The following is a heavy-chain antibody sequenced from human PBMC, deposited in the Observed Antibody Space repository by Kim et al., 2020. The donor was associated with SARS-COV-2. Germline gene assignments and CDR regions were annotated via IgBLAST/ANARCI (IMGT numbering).Heavy chain of an antibody. CDR2: TYYRSKWYN. CDR3: ARSPPPIAAAGTAYCGGDCHGDYFDY. Sequence: SQTLSLTCAISGDSVSSNSAAWNWIRQSPSRGLEWLGRTYYRSKWYNDYAVSVKSRITINPDTSKNQFSLQLNSVTPEDTAVYYCARSPPPIAAAGTAYCGGDCHGDYFDYWGQGTLVTVSS. D-gene: IGHD2-21*02. J-gene: IGHJ4*02. CDR1: GDSVSSNSAA. V-gene: IGHV6-1*01.